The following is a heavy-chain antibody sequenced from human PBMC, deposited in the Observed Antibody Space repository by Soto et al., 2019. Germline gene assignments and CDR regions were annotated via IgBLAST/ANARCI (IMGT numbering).Heavy chain of an antibody. CDR2: ISGSGRTI. J-gene: IGHJ5*02. CDR3: ARLPFPWGGFDP. D-gene: IGHD3-16*01. CDR1: GIVFSDY. Sequence: QVQLVESGGGLVKPGGSLRLSCAASGIVFSDYMSWVRQAPGKGLEWLSYISGSGRTIYSADSVKGRFTISRDNATNSLSLPMNTVRTEDTAVYYCARLPFPWGGFDPWGQGTLVTVSS. V-gene: IGHV3-11*01.